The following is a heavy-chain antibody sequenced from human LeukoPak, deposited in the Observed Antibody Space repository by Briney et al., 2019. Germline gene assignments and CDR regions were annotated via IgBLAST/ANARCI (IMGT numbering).Heavy chain of an antibody. CDR3: ARLSDF. CDR2: IYYSGST. J-gene: IGHJ4*02. CDR1: GGSISSSSYY. Sequence: SETLSLTCTVSGGSISSSSYYWGWVRQPPGKGLEWIANIYYSGSTYYSPSLRSRATISVDTSKTQFSLRLSSVTAADTAVYYCARLSDFWGQGIVFTVSS. V-gene: IGHV4-39*01.